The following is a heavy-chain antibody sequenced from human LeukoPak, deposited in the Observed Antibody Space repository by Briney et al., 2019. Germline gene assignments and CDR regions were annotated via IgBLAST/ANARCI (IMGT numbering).Heavy chain of an antibody. CDR3: AREYSSSWYMGYYYYMDV. V-gene: IGHV3-9*01. D-gene: IGHD6-13*01. CDR2: ISWNSGSI. Sequence: PGRSLRLSCAASGFIFDDYAMHWVRQAPGKGLEWVSGISWNSGSIGYADSVKGRFTISRDNAKNSLYLQMNSLRAEDTAVYYCAREYSSSWYMGYYYYMDVWGKGTTVTVSS. J-gene: IGHJ6*03. CDR1: GFIFDDYA.